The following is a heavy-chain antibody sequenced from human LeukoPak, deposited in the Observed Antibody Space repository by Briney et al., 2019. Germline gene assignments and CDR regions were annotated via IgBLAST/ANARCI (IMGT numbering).Heavy chain of an antibody. J-gene: IGHJ4*02. V-gene: IGHV3-23*01. CDR2: IDCSGGST. D-gene: IGHD6-19*01. Sequence: WGSLRVSCSASGFTFTTFSMTWVRRAPGKGLPLVSAIDCSGGSTYYADSVRGRFTISRDNSKNTLYLQMNSLRAEDTAVYYCAKASPIYSSGWYYHFDYWGQGTLVTVSS. CDR1: GFTFTTFS. CDR3: AKASPIYSSGWYYHFDY.